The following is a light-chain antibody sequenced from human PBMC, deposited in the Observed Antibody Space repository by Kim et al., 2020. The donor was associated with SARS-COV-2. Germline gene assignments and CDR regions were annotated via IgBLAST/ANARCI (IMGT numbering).Light chain of an antibody. CDR1: QAIGGW. CDR2: AAS. J-gene: IGKJ4*01. V-gene: IGKV1D-12*01. CDR3: QQNNNIPLT. Sequence: DIQMTQSPSTVSASVGDRVTITCRASQAIGGWLAWYQQKPGKAPKLLIFAASSLQSGVPSRFSGSGSGTDFTLTISSLQPEDFATYDCQQNNNIPLTFAGGTKVDIK.